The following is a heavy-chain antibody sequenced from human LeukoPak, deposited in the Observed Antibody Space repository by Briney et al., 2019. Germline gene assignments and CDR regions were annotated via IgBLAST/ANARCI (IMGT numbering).Heavy chain of an antibody. D-gene: IGHD1-26*01. CDR1: GGSISRTNW. CDR2: ISLSGRT. CDR3: SRDSGAISPFGY. Sequence: SETLSLTCDVSGGSISRTNWWSWVRQSPGQGLEWIGEISLSGRTNYNPSLQSRVTMSLDESKNQLSLDLASVTAADTAVYYCSRDSGAISPFGYWGEGTGVTVSS. J-gene: IGHJ4*02. V-gene: IGHV4-4*02.